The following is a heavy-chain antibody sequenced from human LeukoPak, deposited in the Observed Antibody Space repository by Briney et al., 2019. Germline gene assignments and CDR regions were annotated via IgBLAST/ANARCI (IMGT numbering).Heavy chain of an antibody. J-gene: IGHJ4*02. V-gene: IGHV4-34*01. CDR2: INHSGST. Sequence: SETLSLTCAVYGXSXSGYYWSWIRQPXGKGLEWIGEINHSGSTNYNPSLKSRVTISVDTSKNQFSLKLSSVTAADTAVYYCARPSRDYWGQGTLVTVSS. CDR1: GXSXSGYY. CDR3: ARPSRDY.